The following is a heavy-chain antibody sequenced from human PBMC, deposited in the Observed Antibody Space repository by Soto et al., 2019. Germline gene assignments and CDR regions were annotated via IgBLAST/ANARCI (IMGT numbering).Heavy chain of an antibody. V-gene: IGHV3-23*01. CDR2: ISGSGGNT. J-gene: IGHJ4*02. Sequence: LRLSCAASGFTFASYAMSWVRQAPGKGLEWVSGISGSGGNTYNADSVKGRFTISRDNSKNTLYLDMISLKAEDTAVYYCAKGLSIAAAGTFDYWGQGTLVTVSS. D-gene: IGHD6-13*01. CDR3: AKGLSIAAAGTFDY. CDR1: GFTFASYA.